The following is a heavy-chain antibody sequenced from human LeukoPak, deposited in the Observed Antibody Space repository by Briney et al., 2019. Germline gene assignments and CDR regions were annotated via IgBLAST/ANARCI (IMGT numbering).Heavy chain of an antibody. J-gene: IGHJ4*02. CDR3: AREGFRVDPDY. Sequence: SETLSLTCAVSGYSISSGYYWGWIRQPPGKGLEWIGSIYHSGSTYYNPSLKSRVTISVDTSKNQLSLKLSSVTAADTAVYYCAREGFRVDPDYWGQGTLVTVSS. V-gene: IGHV4-38-2*02. CDR1: GYSISSGYY. CDR2: IYHSGST.